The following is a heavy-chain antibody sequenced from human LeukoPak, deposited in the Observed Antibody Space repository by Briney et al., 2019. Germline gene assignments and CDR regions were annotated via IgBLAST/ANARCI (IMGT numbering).Heavy chain of an antibody. CDR1: GFTFSTYF. D-gene: IGHD3-10*01. J-gene: IGHJ3*02. Sequence: GALRLSCAASGFTFSTYFMHWVRQAPGKGLEWVAVIASDGSHKFYVESVKGRFTISRDNSKNTLYLQMNSLRAEDTAVYFCARERQDTIVHSGAFDIWGQGTMVTVSS. CDR2: IASDGSHK. V-gene: IGHV3-30-3*01. CDR3: ARERQDTIVHSGAFDI.